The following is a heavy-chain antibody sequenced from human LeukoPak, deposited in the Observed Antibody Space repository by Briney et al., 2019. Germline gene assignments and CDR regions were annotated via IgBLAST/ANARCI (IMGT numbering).Heavy chain of an antibody. J-gene: IGHJ4*02. CDR3: ARSRRRGYSGDFDC. CDR2: FYSSGSF. V-gene: IGHV4-59*01. D-gene: IGHD5-12*01. Sequence: SETLSLTCTVSGGSISGYYWSWIRQPPGRGLEWIGYFYSSGSFNYNPSLKSRVTISIDTSKNQFSLRLSSVTAADTAVYYCARSRRRGYSGDFDCWGQGTLVTVSS. CDR1: GGSISGYY.